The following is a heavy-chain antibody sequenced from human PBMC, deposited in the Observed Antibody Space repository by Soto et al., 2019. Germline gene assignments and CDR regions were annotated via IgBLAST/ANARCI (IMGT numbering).Heavy chain of an antibody. Sequence: GGSLRLSCAASGFTFSSYAMSWVRQAPGKGLEWVSAISGSGGSTYYADSVKGRFTISRDNSKNTLYLQMNSLRAEDTAVYYCAKYEYQLLIRRYYYYMDVWGKGTTVTVSS. CDR2: ISGSGGST. CDR3: AKYEYQLLIRRYYYYMDV. J-gene: IGHJ6*03. V-gene: IGHV3-23*01. D-gene: IGHD2-2*01. CDR1: GFTFSSYA.